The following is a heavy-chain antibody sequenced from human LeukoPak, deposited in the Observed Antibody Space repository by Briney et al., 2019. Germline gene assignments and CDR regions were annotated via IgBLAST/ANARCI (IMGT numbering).Heavy chain of an antibody. CDR1: GYTFTGYY. J-gene: IGHJ4*02. Sequence: GASVKVSCKASGYTFTGYYMDWVRQARGQGLEWMGWINPNSGGTNYAQKFQGRVTMTRDTSISTAYMELSRLRSDDTAVYYCARDRSSSSWYSYWGQGTLVTVSS. D-gene: IGHD6-13*01. V-gene: IGHV1-2*02. CDR3: ARDRSSSSWYSY. CDR2: INPNSGGT.